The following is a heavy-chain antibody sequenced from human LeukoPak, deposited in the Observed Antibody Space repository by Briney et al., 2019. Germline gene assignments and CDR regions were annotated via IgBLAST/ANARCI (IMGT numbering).Heavy chain of an antibody. CDR3: ATDRSGSYPSPPDAFDI. J-gene: IGHJ3*02. Sequence: GSVKVSCKVSGYTLTELSMHWVRQAPGKGLEWMGGFDPEDGETIYAQKFQGRVTMTEDTSTDTAYMELSSLRSEDTAVYYCATDRSGSYPSPPDAFDIWGQGTMVTVSS. CDR1: GYTLTELS. CDR2: FDPEDGET. D-gene: IGHD1-26*01. V-gene: IGHV1-24*01.